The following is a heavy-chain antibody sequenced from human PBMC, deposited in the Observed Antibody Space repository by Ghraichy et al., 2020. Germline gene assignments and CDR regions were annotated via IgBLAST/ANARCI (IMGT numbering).Heavy chain of an antibody. Sequence: SETLSLTCSVSGGSISSHYWSWIRQPPGKGLEWIGYIYYRGSTNYNPSLKSRGTISVDTSKNQFSLKLSSVTAADTAVYYCARVGYDSSGFSFDPWGQGTLVTVSS. CDR2: IYYRGST. CDR3: ARVGYDSSGFSFDP. D-gene: IGHD3-22*01. V-gene: IGHV4-59*11. J-gene: IGHJ5*02. CDR1: GGSISSHY.